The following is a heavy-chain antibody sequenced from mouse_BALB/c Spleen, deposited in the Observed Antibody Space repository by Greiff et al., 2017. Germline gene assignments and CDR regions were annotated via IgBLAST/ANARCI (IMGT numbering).Heavy chain of an antibody. CDR2: ISSGSSTI. V-gene: IGHV5-17*02. D-gene: IGHD2-3*01. Sequence: DVQLVESGGGLVQPGGSRKLSCAASGFTFSSFGMHWVRQAPEKGLEWVAYISSGSSTIYYADTVKGRFTISRDNPKNTLFLQMTSLRSEDTAMYDCARSHPFYDGSPYAMDYWGQGTSVTVSS. J-gene: IGHJ4*01. CDR3: ARSHPFYDGSPYAMDY. CDR1: GFTFSSFG.